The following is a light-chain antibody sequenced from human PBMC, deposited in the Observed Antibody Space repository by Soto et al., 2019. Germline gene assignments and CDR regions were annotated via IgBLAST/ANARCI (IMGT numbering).Light chain of an antibody. J-gene: IGKJ2*01. CDR1: QSVSSSN. V-gene: IGKV3-20*01. CDR2: GVS. CDR3: KQDSSSTYT. Sequence: EIVLTQSPGTLSLSPGERATLSCRASQSVSSSNLAWYLQKPGQAPRLLIYGVSSRATGIPDRFSGSGSGTDFTLTISRLEPEDFVVYYCKQDSSSTYTFGQGTKLEIK.